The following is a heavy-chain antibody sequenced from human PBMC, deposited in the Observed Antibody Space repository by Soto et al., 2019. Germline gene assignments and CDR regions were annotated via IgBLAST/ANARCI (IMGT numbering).Heavy chain of an antibody. CDR3: ARDCCSSSSSQGVGHYYYGMDV. D-gene: IGHD2-2*01. CDR1: GFNFNSYA. V-gene: IGHV3-30-3*01. Sequence: GGSLRLSCAASGFNFNSYAMHWVRQAPGKGLEWVAVISYDGSIKYYIDSVKGRFIISRDNLKNTLYLQMNSLRAEDTAVYYCARDCCSSSSSQGVGHYYYGMDVWGQGTTVTVSS. J-gene: IGHJ6*02. CDR2: ISYDGSIK.